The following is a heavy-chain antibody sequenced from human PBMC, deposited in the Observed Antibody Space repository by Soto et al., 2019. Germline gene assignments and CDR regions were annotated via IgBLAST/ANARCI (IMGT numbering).Heavy chain of an antibody. J-gene: IGHJ3*02. CDR2: IIPIFGTA. D-gene: IGHD3-22*01. CDR1: GGTFSSYA. CDR3: ERDLIPPLGYYDSSGYYPNDAFHM. Sequence: SVEVSCKASGGTFSSYAISWVRQAPGQGLEWMGGIIPIFGTANYAQKFQGRVTITADKSTSTAYMELSSLRSEDTAVYYCERDLIPPLGYYDSSGYYPNDAFHMWGQAPMITFSS. V-gene: IGHV1-69*06.